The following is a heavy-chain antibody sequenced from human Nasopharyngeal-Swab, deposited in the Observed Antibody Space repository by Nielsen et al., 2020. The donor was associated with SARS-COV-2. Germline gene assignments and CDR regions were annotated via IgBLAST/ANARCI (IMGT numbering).Heavy chain of an antibody. D-gene: IGHD3-22*01. V-gene: IGHV3-30*04. CDR3: ARAGGGGYYGAFDI. J-gene: IGHJ3*02. CDR1: GFTFSSYA. CDR2: ISYDGSNK. Sequence: GESLNISCAASGFTFSSYAMHWVRQAPGKGLEWVAVISYDGSNKYYADSVKGRFTISRDNSKNTLYLQMNSLRAEDTAVYYCARAGGGGYYGAFDIWGQGTMVTVSS.